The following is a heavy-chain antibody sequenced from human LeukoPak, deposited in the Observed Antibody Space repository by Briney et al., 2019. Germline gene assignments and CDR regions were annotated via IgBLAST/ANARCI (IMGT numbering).Heavy chain of an antibody. J-gene: IGHJ4*02. D-gene: IGHD2-21*01. CDR3: AKGGDGLDQGYYFDY. V-gene: IGHV3-23*01. CDR1: GFTFSSYA. Sequence: GGSLRLSCAASGFTFSSYAMSWVRQAPGKGLEWVSAISGSGGSTYYADSVKGRFTISRDNSKNTLYLQMNSLSAEDTAVYYCAKGGDGLDQGYYFDYWGQGTLVTVSS. CDR2: ISGSGGST.